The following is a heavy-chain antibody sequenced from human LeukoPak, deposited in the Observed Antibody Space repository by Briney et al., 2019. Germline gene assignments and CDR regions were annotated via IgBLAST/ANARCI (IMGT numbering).Heavy chain of an antibody. CDR2: FDPNGGST. V-gene: IGHV1-46*01. CDR3: AILGGTGDY. CDR1: GYTFTRYY. J-gene: IGHJ4*02. Sequence: ASVKVSCKASGYTFTRYYMHWVRQSPGQGLEWLGIFDPNGGSTSNAQKFQGRVAMTTDTSTSTVYMELTSLRSEDTAVYYCAILGGTGDYWGQGTLVTVSS. D-gene: IGHD1-14*01.